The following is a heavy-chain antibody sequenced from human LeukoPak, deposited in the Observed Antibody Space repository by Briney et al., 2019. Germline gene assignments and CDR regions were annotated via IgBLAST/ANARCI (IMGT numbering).Heavy chain of an antibody. CDR1: GFTFSSYE. V-gene: IGHV3-48*03. J-gene: IGHJ4*02. Sequence: PGGSLRLSCAASGFTFSSYEMNWVRQAPGKGLEWVSYISISGSTIYYADSVKGRFTISRDNDKNSLYLQMNSLRAEDTAVYYCARDAVVVGPAAYNYFDYWGQGTLVTVSS. CDR3: ARDAVVVGPAAYNYFDY. CDR2: ISISGSTI. D-gene: IGHD2-2*01.